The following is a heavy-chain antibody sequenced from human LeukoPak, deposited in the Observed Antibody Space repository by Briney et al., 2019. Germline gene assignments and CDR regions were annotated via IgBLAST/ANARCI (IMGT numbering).Heavy chain of an antibody. V-gene: IGHV1-46*01. J-gene: IGHJ4*02. D-gene: IGHD3-10*01. CDR1: GGTFSSYA. CDR2: INPSGGST. Sequence: ASVKVSCKASGGTFSSYAISWVRQAPGQGLEWMGIINPSGGSTSYAQKFQGRVTMTRDTSTSTVYMELSSLRSEDTAVYYCARTMNGHYYGSGSYAAAFDYWGQGTLVTVSS. CDR3: ARTMNGHYYGSGSYAAAFDY.